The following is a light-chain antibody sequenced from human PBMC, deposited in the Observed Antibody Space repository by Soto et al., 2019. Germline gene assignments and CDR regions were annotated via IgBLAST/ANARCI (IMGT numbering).Light chain of an antibody. CDR3: GSYTSSDTMI. CDR2: DVS. V-gene: IGLV2-14*03. CDR1: SSDIGRYNY. Sequence: QSALTQPASVSGSPGQSITISCTGTSSDIGRYNYVSWYQHSPGKAPKLIMYDVSDRPSGVSNRFSGSKSGTTASLTISGLQAEDEADYYCGSYTSSDTMIFGGGTQLTVL. J-gene: IGLJ7*01.